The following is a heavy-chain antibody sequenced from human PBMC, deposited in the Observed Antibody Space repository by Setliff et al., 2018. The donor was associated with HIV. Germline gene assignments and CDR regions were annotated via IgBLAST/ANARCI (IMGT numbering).Heavy chain of an antibody. J-gene: IGHJ4*02. Sequence: LTCTVSGDSVSSRSYYWSWIRQPPGKGLEWIGYIYYSGSTNYNPSLKSRVTISVDTSKNHFSLKLRSVTAADTAVYYCAQLGMVDDFDYWGQGTLVTVS. D-gene: IGHD1-1*01. CDR2: IYYSGST. CDR1: GDSVSSRSYY. CDR3: AQLGMVDDFDY. V-gene: IGHV4-61*03.